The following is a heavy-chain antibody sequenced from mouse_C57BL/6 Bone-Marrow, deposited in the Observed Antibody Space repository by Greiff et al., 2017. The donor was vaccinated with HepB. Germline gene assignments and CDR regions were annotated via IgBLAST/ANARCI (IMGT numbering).Heavy chain of an antibody. CDR1: GYTFTSYG. Sequence: VKLMESGAELARPGASVKLSCKASGYTFTSYGISWVKQRTGQGLEWIGEIYPRSGNTYYNEKFKGKATLTADKSSSTAYMELRSLTSEDSAFYFCVYLDWYFDVWGTGTTVTVSS. CDR3: VYLDWYFDV. CDR2: IYPRSGNT. V-gene: IGHV1-81*01. J-gene: IGHJ1*03.